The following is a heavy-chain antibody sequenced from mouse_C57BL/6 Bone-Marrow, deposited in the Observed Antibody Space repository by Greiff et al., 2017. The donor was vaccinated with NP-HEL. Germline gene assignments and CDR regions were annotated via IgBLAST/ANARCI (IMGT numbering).Heavy chain of an antibody. J-gene: IGHJ3*01. CDR2: ISGGGGNT. D-gene: IGHD2-3*01. CDR1: GFTFSSYT. CDR3: ARRTYDGYYLAWFAY. V-gene: IGHV5-9*01. Sequence: EVKVVESGGGLVKPEGSLKLSCAASGFTFSSYTMSWVRQTPEKRLEWVATISGGGGNTYYPDSVKGRFTISRDNAKNTLYLQMSSLRSEDTALYYCARRTYDGYYLAWFAYWGQGTLVTVSA.